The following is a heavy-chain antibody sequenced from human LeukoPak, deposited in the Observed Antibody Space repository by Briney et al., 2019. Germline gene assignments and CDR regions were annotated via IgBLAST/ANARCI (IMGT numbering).Heavy chain of an antibody. CDR3: AKARGTYDSSGYFFRPYDF. Sequence: GGSLRLSCAASGFTFRNYAMNWVRQAPGKGLEWVSSIAASSGSTYYADSVKGRFTISRDNSKNTLYLQMNSLRAEDTAVYYCAKARGTYDSSGYFFRPYDFWGQGSLVTVSS. J-gene: IGHJ4*02. V-gene: IGHV3-23*01. CDR2: IAASSGST. CDR1: GFTFRNYA. D-gene: IGHD3-22*01.